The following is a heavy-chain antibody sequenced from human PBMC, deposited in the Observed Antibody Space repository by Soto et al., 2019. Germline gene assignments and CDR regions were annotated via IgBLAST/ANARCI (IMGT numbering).Heavy chain of an antibody. CDR2: LYWDNTR. CDR3: ARYTTDTSIDD. V-gene: IGHV2-5*02. D-gene: IGHD2-2*02. CDR1: GFSRYTRGVG. Sequence: QITLKESRPTLVKPTQPLTLTCSFSGFSRYTRGVGVCWVRQPPGKALEWRVLLYWDNTRRYSPSLKNSLTIAKGTSENQVFLTMTNMDPEDTGTYYCARYTTDTSIDDWGKGTTVTVSS. J-gene: IGHJ6*04.